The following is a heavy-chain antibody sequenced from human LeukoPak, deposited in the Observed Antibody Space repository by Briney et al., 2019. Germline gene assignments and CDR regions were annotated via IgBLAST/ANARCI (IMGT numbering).Heavy chain of an antibody. Sequence: GGSLRLSCAASGFTFSSYGMHWVRQAPGKGLEWVAVIWYDGSNKYYADSVKGRFTISRDNSKNTLYLQMNSLRAEDTAVYYCARELPDSSGYGADYWGQGTLVTVSS. D-gene: IGHD3-22*01. CDR3: ARELPDSSGYGADY. CDR2: IWYDGSNK. J-gene: IGHJ4*02. CDR1: GFTFSSYG. V-gene: IGHV3-33*08.